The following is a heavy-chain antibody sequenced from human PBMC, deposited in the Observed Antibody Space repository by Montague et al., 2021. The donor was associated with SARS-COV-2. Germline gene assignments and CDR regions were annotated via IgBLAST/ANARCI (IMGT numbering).Heavy chain of an antibody. D-gene: IGHD4/OR15-4a*01. CDR2: IYPSGST. V-gene: IGHV4-4*07. J-gene: IGHJ6*02. CDR1: GGSISSYY. Sequence: SETLSLTCTVSGGSISSYYWSWIRQLAGKGLEWIGRIYPSGSTNXNPSLKSRVTMSVDTSKNQFSLKLSSVTAADTAVYYCARDHMTILFMVYYDGLDVWGQGTTVTVSS. CDR3: ARDHMTILFMVYYDGLDV.